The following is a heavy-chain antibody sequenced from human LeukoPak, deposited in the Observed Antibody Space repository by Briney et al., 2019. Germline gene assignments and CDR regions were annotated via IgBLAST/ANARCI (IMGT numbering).Heavy chain of an antibody. CDR2: INPNSGGT. J-gene: IGHJ4*02. D-gene: IGHD3-22*01. CDR3: ARDQDDSSGVDY. V-gene: IGHV1-2*02. CDR1: GHTFTGYY. Sequence: ASVKVSCKASGHTFTGYYMHWVRQAPGQGLEWMGWINPNSGGTNYAQKFQGRVTMTRDTSISTAYMELSRLRSDDTAVYYCARDQDDSSGVDYWGQGTLVTVSS.